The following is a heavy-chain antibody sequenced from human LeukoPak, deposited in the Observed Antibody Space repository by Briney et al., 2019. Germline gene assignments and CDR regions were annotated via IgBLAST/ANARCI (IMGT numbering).Heavy chain of an antibody. CDR2: ISSSSSYM. CDR1: GFTFSSYS. CDR3: ARDRSYSSSWYDY. D-gene: IGHD6-13*01. Sequence: GGSLRLSCAASGFTFSSYSMNWVRQAPGKGLEWVSSISSSSSYMYYADSVKGRFTISRDNAKNSLYLQMNSLRAEDTAVYYCARDRSYSSSWYDYWGQGTLVTVSS. V-gene: IGHV3-21*01. J-gene: IGHJ4*02.